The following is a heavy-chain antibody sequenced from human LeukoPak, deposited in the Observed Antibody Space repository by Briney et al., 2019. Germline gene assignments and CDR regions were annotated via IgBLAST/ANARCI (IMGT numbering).Heavy chain of an antibody. J-gene: IGHJ4*02. CDR2: IYSGGST. CDR1: GFTVSSNY. V-gene: IGHV3-53*01. CDR3: ARGHSYFDY. Sequence: GGSLRLSCAVSGFTVSSNYMSWVRQAPGKGLEWVSVIYSGGSTYYADSVKGRFTISRDNSKNTLYLQMNSLRAEDTAVYYCARGHSYFDYWGQGTLVTVSS.